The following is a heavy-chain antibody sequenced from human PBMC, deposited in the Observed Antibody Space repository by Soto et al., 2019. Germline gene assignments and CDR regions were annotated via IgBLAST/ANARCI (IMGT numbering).Heavy chain of an antibody. V-gene: IGHV1-18*01. CDR1: GYTFTSYG. J-gene: IGHJ5*02. CDR3: ASAPFTIFGVVPNWFDP. CDR2: ISAYNGNT. D-gene: IGHD3-3*01. Sequence: ASVKVSCKASGYTFTSYGISWVRQAPGQGLEWMGWISAYNGNTNYAQKLQGRVTMTTDTSTSTAYMELRSLRSDDTAVYYCASAPFTIFGVVPNWFDPWGQGTLVTVSS.